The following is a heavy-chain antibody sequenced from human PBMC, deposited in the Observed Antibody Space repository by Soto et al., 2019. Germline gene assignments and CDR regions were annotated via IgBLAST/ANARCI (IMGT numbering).Heavy chain of an antibody. CDR1: GFTFRFYD. V-gene: IGHV3-30*18. CDR2: ISRDGNNK. Sequence: QVPLVESGGGVVQPGKSLRLSCATSGFTFRFYDMHWVRQAPGKGLEWLAVISRDGNNKDYGESVQGRFTLSRDNSKNTLFLQMNSLRDEDSAVYYCAKDAYTPIRTTAHDAGGLDHWGRGTLVTVSS. J-gene: IGHJ4*02. CDR3: AKDAYTPIRTTAHDAGGLDH. D-gene: IGHD4-4*01.